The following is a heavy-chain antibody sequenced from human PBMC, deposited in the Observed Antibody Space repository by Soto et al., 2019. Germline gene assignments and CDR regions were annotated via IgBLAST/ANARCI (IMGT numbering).Heavy chain of an antibody. D-gene: IGHD6-13*01. CDR1: GFTFNTYA. CDR3: ARISSSSCTDY. CDR2: ISADGAGT. J-gene: IGHJ4*02. Sequence: GGSLRLSCAASGFTFNTYAMNWVRQAPGKGLEWVSAISADGAGTYYADSVKGRFTISRDNSKNTLSLQMDSLRAEDTAIFYCARISSSSCTDYWGQGTLVTVSS. V-gene: IGHV3-23*01.